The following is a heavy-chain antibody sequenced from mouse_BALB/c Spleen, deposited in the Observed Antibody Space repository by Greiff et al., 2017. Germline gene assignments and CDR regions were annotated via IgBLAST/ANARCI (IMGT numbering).Heavy chain of an antibody. CDR1: GYSITSGFL. D-gene: IGHD2-14*01. CDR2: ISYDVSN. Sequence: EVKLQESGPGLVKPSQSLSFTCTVTGYSITSGFLWYWIRQFPGNQLEWMCYISYDVSNNSNPSLKNRISITRDTSKNQFYLKLNSVTTEDTATYNYARKYRYEGAMDYWGQGTSVTVSS. CDR3: ARKYRYEGAMDY. V-gene: IGHV3-6*02. J-gene: IGHJ4*01.